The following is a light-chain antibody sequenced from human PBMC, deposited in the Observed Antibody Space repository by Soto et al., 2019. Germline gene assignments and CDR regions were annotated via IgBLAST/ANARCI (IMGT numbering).Light chain of an antibody. J-gene: IGKJ1*01. CDR2: GAS. Sequence: EIVMSQSPATLSVSPGERATLSCRASQSVSSNLAWYQQKPGQAPRLLIYGASTRATGIPARFSGSGSGTEFTLTISSLQPEDFATYYCQHSDRTATWTFGQGTKV. V-gene: IGKV3-15*01. CDR1: QSVSSN. CDR3: QHSDRTATWT.